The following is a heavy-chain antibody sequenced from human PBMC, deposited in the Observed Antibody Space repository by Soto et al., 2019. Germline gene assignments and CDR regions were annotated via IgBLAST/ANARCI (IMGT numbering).Heavy chain of an antibody. CDR2: ISSSSSYI. CDR3: ARDLQYPFDY. Sequence: GGSLKLSCAASGFTFSTYTMNWVRQAPGKGLQWVSSISSSSSYIYYADSVKGRFTISRDNAKNSLYLQMNSLRAEDTAVYFCARDLQYPFDYWGQGALVTVSS. V-gene: IGHV3-21*06. J-gene: IGHJ4*02. CDR1: GFTFSTYT.